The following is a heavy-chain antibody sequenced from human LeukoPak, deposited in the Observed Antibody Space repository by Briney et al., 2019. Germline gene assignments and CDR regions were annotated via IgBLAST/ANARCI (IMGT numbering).Heavy chain of an antibody. CDR3: ASYVTIQGYAFDI. CDR2: IYTRGST. Sequence: SQTLSLTCNVSGGSISSGRYYWSWIRQPAGKGLEWIGRIYTRGSTNYNPSLKSRVTMSVDTSKNQFSLKLSSVTAADTAVYYCASYVTIQGYAFDIWGQGTMVTVSS. J-gene: IGHJ3*02. CDR1: GGSISSGRYY. D-gene: IGHD2-2*02. V-gene: IGHV4-61*02.